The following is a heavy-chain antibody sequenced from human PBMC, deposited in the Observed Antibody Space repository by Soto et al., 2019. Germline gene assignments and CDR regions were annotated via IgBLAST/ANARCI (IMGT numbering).Heavy chain of an antibody. Sequence: PSVKVSCKASGGTFSSYAISWVRQAPGQGLEWMGGIIPIFGTANYAQKFQGRVTITADESTSTAYMELSSLRSEDTAVYYCARGPRIYDFWSGYYNWFDPWGQGTLVTVSS. CDR1: GGTFSSYA. J-gene: IGHJ5*02. CDR3: ARGPRIYDFWSGYYNWFDP. V-gene: IGHV1-69*13. D-gene: IGHD3-3*01. CDR2: IIPIFGTA.